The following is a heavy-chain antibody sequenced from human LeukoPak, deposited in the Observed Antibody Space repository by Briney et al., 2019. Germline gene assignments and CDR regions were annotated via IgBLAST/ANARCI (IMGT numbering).Heavy chain of an antibody. J-gene: IGHJ4*02. CDR1: AFTFSRYG. V-gene: IGHV3-30*02. D-gene: IGHD3-22*01. Sequence: GGSLRLSCAASAFTFSRYGMHWVRQAPGKGLEWVAFIRYDGSNKYYADSVKGRFTISRDNSKNTLYLQMNSLRAEDTAVYYCAKGRRITMIVVVPDYWGQGTLVTVSS. CDR3: AKGRRITMIVVVPDY. CDR2: IRYDGSNK.